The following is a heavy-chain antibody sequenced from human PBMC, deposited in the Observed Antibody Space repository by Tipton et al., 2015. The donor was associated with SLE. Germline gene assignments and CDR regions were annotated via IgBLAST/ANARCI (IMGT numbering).Heavy chain of an antibody. D-gene: IGHD3-10*01. CDR2: INHSGRT. Sequence: TLSLTCTVSGGSISSGSYYWSWIRQPPGKGLEWIGEINHSGRTNYNPSLKSRVTISVDTSKNQFSLKLSSVTAADTAVYYCAREGGSGSYSGYWGQGTLVTVSS. J-gene: IGHJ4*02. CDR3: AREGGSGSYSGY. CDR1: GGSISSGSYY. V-gene: IGHV4-39*07.